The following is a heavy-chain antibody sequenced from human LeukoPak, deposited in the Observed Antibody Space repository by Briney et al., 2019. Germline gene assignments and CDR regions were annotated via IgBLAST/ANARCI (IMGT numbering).Heavy chain of an antibody. D-gene: IGHD3-10*01. CDR2: ISSSGSTI. CDR1: GFSFSSYE. Sequence: GGSLRLSCAASGFSFSSYEMNWVRQAPGKGLEWVSYISSSGSTIYYADSVKGRFTISRDNANNSLYLQMNSLRAEDAAVYYCARDRNYGTKYWGQGTLVTVSS. V-gene: IGHV3-48*03. J-gene: IGHJ4*02. CDR3: ARDRNYGTKY.